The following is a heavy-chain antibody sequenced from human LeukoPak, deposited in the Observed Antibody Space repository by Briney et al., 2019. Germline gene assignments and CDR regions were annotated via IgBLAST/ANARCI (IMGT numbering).Heavy chain of an antibody. Sequence: GGSLRLSCAASGFTFSSYGMHWVRQAPGKGLEWVAFIRYDGSNKYYADSVKGRFTISRDNSKNTLCLQMNSLRAEDTAVYYCAKGLYSSGWSFDYWGQGTLVTVSS. V-gene: IGHV3-30*02. CDR1: GFTFSSYG. D-gene: IGHD6-19*01. CDR3: AKGLYSSGWSFDY. J-gene: IGHJ4*02. CDR2: IRYDGSNK.